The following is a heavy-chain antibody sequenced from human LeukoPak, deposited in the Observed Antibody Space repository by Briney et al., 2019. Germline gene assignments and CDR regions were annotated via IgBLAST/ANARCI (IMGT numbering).Heavy chain of an antibody. Sequence: SETLSLTCTVSGGSISSGDYYWSWIRQPPGKGLEWIGYIYYSGSTYYNPSLKSRVTISVDTSKNQFSLKLSSVSAADTAVYYCARCAVPAALDYWGQGTLVTVSS. D-gene: IGHD2-2*01. V-gene: IGHV4-30-4*08. J-gene: IGHJ4*02. CDR3: ARCAVPAALDY. CDR2: IYYSGST. CDR1: GGSISSGDYY.